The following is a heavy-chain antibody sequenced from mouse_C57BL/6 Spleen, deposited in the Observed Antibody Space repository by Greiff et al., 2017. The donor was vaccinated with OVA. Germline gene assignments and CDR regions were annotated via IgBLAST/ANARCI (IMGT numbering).Heavy chain of an antibody. CDR2: IYPGGGYT. Sequence: VQLQQSGAELVRPGTSVKMSCKASGYTFTNYWIGWAKQRPGHGLEWIGDIYPGGGYTNYNEKFKGKATLTADKSSSTAYMQFSSLTSEDSAIYYCARGDDYYAMGYWGQGTSVTVSS. J-gene: IGHJ4*01. CDR3: ARGDDYYAMGY. V-gene: IGHV1-63*01. D-gene: IGHD3-3*01. CDR1: GYTFTNYW.